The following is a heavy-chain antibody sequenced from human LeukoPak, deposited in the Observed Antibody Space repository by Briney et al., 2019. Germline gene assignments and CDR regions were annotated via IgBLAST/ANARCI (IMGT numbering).Heavy chain of an antibody. CDR1: GYTFTSYA. CDR3: ARDWQQPVPDSVYYYYGMDV. V-gene: IGHV7-4-1*02. J-gene: IGHJ6*02. Sequence: ASVKVSCKASGYTFTSYAMNWVRQAPGQGLEWMGWINTNTGNPTYAQGFTGRFVFSLDTSVSTAYLQISSLKAEDTAVYYCARDWQQPVPDSVYYYYGMDVWGQGTTVTVSS. D-gene: IGHD6-13*01. CDR2: INTNTGNP.